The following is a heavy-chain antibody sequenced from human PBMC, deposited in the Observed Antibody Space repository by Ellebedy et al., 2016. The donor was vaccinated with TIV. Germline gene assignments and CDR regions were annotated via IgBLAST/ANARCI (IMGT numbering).Heavy chain of an antibody. J-gene: IGHJ4*02. V-gene: IGHV3-21*01. D-gene: IGHD1-26*01. Sequence: GESLKISXAASRFTFSIYSMNWVRQAPGKGLEWVSSISRSSDYIYYADSVKGRFTISRDNAKNSLYLQMNSLRAEDTAVYYCARGALVGATMPFDFWGQGTLVTVSS. CDR3: ARGALVGATMPFDF. CDR2: ISRSSDYI. CDR1: RFTFSIYS.